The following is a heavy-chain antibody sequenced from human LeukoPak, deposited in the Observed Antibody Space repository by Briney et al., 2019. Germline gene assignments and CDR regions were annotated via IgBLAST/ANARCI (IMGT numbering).Heavy chain of an antibody. Sequence: SETLSLTCTVSGGSISSHYWSWIRQPPGKGLGWIGYIYYSGSTNYNPPPKTRVTISVDTSKNQFSLKLSSVTAADTAVYYCARVKALGYCSSTSCYTWFDPWGQGTLATVSS. V-gene: IGHV4-59*11. D-gene: IGHD2-2*02. CDR2: IYYSGST. CDR3: ARVKALGYCSSTSCYTWFDP. J-gene: IGHJ5*02. CDR1: GGSISSHY.